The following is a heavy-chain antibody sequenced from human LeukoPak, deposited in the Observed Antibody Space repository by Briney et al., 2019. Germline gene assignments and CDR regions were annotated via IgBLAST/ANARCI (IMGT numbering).Heavy chain of an antibody. J-gene: IGHJ1*01. CDR2: IKSDGST. V-gene: IGHV3-74*01. CDR3: ARAPSEIGGYYPEYFRH. D-gene: IGHD3-22*01. CDR1: GFTFSSYW. Sequence: GGSLRLSCAASGFTFSSYWMRWVRQAPGKGLVWVSRIKSDGSTNYADSVKGRFTISRDNAKNTVSLHMNSLRAEDTGVYYCARAPSEIGGYYPEYFRHWGQGTLVTVSS.